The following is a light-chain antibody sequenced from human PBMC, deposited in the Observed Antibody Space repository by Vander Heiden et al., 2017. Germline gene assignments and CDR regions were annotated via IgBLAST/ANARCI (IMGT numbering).Light chain of an antibody. CDR1: SSNICSKT. V-gene: IGLV1-44*01. J-gene: IGLJ2*01. CDR3: AAWDDSRNVVV. CDR2: SNN. Sequence: QSVLTEPRPASWTPGQRVTLPCSGSSSNICSKTVNWYQQSTGTAPNLLIYSNNRRRAGVPDRFSASKSGTSAAMTSSGLQSEEEADYYCAAWDDSRNVVVFGGGTKLTVL.